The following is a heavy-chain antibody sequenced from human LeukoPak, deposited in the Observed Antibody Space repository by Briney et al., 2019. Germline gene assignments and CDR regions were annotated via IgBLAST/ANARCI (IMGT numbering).Heavy chain of an antibody. Sequence: GGSPGPFCAASGLTFRAYGMSWVRQAPGKGLEWVSSISGGGDTTYYADSVRGRFTISRDNSKNTMYLQMNSLRAEDTAVYYCAILGPLDYWGQGTLAAVSS. J-gene: IGHJ4*02. CDR1: GLTFRAYG. CDR3: AILGPLDY. CDR2: ISGGGDTT. V-gene: IGHV3-23*01.